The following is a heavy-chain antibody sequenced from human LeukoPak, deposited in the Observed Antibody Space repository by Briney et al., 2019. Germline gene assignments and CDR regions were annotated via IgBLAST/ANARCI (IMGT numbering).Heavy chain of an antibody. V-gene: IGHV4-34*01. Sequence: SETLSLTCAVYGGSFSGYYRSWIRQPPGKGLEWIGEINHSGSTNYNPSLKSRVTISVDTSKNQFSLKLSSVTAADTAVYYCARTNYGSGSYGYWGQGTLVTVSS. CDR2: INHSGST. J-gene: IGHJ4*02. CDR3: ARTNYGSGSYGY. CDR1: GGSFSGYY. D-gene: IGHD3-10*01.